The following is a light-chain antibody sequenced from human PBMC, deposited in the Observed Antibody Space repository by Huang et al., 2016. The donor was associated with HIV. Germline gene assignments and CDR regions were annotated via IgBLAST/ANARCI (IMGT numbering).Light chain of an antibody. CDR2: GSS. CDR1: QSVRDN. V-gene: IGKV3-15*01. J-gene: IGKJ1*01. CDR3: QQYYTWPRT. Sequence: EVLMTQSPATLSESPGGRVTISCWASQSVRDNLAWFQQKPGQDPRLLLHGSSTRATGVPAIFSGRWSGTGFTLTITSLQSEDYAVYYCQQYYTWPRTFGQGTRVE.